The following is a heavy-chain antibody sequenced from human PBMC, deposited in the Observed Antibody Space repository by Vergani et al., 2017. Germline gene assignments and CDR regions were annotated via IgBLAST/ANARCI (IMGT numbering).Heavy chain of an antibody. Sequence: QVQLQESGPGLVKTSETVSLTCAVSSYSISSDYYWGWIRQTPGKGLEWIGSIYNSGRTYENPSLRGRVTMSVDTSRNQFSLKLDPVIAADTAVYYCARQSGHDLGGYFGFWGQGTRLNVSA. CDR2: IYNSGRT. J-gene: IGHJ4*02. CDR3: ARQSGHDLGGYFGF. V-gene: IGHV4-38-2*01. CDR1: SYSISSDYY. D-gene: IGHD5-12*01.